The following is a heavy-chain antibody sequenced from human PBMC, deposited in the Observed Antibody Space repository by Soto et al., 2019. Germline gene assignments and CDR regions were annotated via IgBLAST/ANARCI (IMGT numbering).Heavy chain of an antibody. J-gene: IGHJ4*02. CDR3: ARGFRPYGPGDS. V-gene: IGHV4-34*01. CDR1: GGSFSGYY. D-gene: IGHD4-17*01. Sequence: QVQLQQCCAGLLKPSETLSLTCAVYGGSFSGYYWSWIRQPPGKGLEWIGEINHSGSTNYNPSLTCRVTISVYTPKNQFSLKLSSVTATDTTVYYCARGFRPYGPGDSWGQGTLDTCSS. CDR2: INHSGST.